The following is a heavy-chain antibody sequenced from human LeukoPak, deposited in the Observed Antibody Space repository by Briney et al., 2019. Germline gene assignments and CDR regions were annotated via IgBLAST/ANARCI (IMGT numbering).Heavy chain of an antibody. D-gene: IGHD3-10*01. Sequence: SETLSLTCAVYGGSFSGYYWSWIRQPPGKGLEWIGEINRSGSTNYNPSLKSRVTISVDTSKNQFSLKLSSVTAADTAVYYCARGGLLWFGPVPIDYWGQGTLVTVSS. V-gene: IGHV4-34*01. CDR3: ARGGLLWFGPVPIDY. CDR1: GGSFSGYY. J-gene: IGHJ4*02. CDR2: INRSGST.